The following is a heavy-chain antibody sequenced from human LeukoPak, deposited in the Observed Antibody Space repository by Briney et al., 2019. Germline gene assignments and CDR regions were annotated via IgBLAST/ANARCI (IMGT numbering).Heavy chain of an antibody. CDR3: ARVVVKYYYDSSGLGAFDI. Sequence: ASVKVSCKASGGTFSSYAISWVRQAPGQGLEWMGRIIPIFGTANYAQKFQGRVTITTDESTSTAYMELSSLRSEDTAVYYCARVVVKYYYDSSGLGAFDIWGQGTMVTVSS. CDR1: GGTFSSYA. CDR2: IIPIFGTA. D-gene: IGHD3-22*01. V-gene: IGHV1-69*05. J-gene: IGHJ3*02.